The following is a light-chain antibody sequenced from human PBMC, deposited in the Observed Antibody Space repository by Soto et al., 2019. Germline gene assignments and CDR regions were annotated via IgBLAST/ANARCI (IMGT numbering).Light chain of an antibody. Sequence: QSALTQPASVSGSPGQSIAISCTGTSSDVGGYNYVYWYQQHPGKAPKLLIYDVSNRPSGVSNRFSGSKSGNTASLTISGLQTEDEADYYCSSYTSSSTQYVFGTGTKVTVL. CDR2: DVS. J-gene: IGLJ1*01. CDR1: SSDVGGYNY. V-gene: IGLV2-14*01. CDR3: SSYTSSSTQYV.